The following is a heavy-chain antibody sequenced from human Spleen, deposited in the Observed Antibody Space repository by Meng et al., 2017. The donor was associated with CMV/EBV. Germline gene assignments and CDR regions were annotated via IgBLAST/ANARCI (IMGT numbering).Heavy chain of an antibody. CDR3: ARVAFWSGYGYFQH. CDR1: GGSISSGGYY. J-gene: IGHJ1*01. CDR2: IYYSGGT. D-gene: IGHD3-3*01. V-gene: IGHV4-31*02. Sequence: SGGSISSGGYYWSWIRPHPGKGLEWIGYIYYSGGTYYNPSLKSRVTISVDTSKNQFSLKLSSVTAADTAVYYCARVAFWSGYGYFQHWGQGTLVTVSS.